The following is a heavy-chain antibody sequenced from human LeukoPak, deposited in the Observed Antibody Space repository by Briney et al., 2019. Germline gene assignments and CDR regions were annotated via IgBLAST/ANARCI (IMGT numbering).Heavy chain of an antibody. D-gene: IGHD1-26*01. V-gene: IGHV3-30*02. CDR3: ARGAGTYYGTDTFDL. J-gene: IGHJ3*01. CDR2: IRSEENKI. Sequence: GGSLRLSCEASGFTFSDFGLHWVRHVPGKGLEWVAFIRSEENKIYYLASVRGRFTISRDNSKNTLFLQMSSLRHEDTAVYYCARGAGTYYGTDTFDLWGQGTMVTVSS. CDR1: GFTFSDFG.